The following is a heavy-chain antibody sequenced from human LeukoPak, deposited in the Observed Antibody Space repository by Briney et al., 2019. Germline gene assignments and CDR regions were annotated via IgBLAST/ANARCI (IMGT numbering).Heavy chain of an antibody. D-gene: IGHD5-18*01. Sequence: ASVKVSCKASGGTFSSYAISWVRQAPGQGLEWMGRIIPILGIANYAQRFQGRVTITADKSTSTAYMELSSLRSEDTAVYYCAREDTTMGDFDYWGQGTLVTVSS. J-gene: IGHJ4*02. V-gene: IGHV1-69*04. CDR2: IIPILGIA. CDR3: AREDTTMGDFDY. CDR1: GGTFSSYA.